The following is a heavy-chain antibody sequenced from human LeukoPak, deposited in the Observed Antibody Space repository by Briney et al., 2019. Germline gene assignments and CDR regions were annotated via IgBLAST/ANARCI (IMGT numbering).Heavy chain of an antibody. D-gene: IGHD5-12*01. CDR2: IYTSGST. J-gene: IGHJ4*02. V-gene: IGHV4-4*07. CDR1: GDSINYYY. Sequence: SETLSLTCTVSGDSINYYYWSWIRQPAGKGLEWIGRIYTSGSTNYNPSLKSRVTMSVDTSKNQFSLKLSSVTAADTAVYYCAAWKGYSGYDFFDYWGQGTLVTVSS. CDR3: AAWKGYSGYDFFDY.